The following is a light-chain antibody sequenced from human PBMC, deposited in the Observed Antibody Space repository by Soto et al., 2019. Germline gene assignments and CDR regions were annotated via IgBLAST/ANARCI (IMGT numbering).Light chain of an antibody. CDR2: DAS. J-gene: IGKJ2*01. CDR3: QQRSNWPPGYT. Sequence: EIVWTQSPATLSLSPGERATLSCRASQSVSSYLAWYQQKPGQAPRLLIYDASNRATGIPARFSGSGSGTDFDLTISSLEPEDCAVYYCQQRSNWPPGYTFGQGTKLEIK. CDR1: QSVSSY. V-gene: IGKV3-11*01.